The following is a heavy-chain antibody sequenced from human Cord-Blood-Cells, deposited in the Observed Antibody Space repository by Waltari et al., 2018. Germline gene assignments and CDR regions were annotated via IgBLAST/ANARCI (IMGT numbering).Heavy chain of an antibody. CDR3: ARRGYSYGYDAFDI. D-gene: IGHD5-18*01. J-gene: IGHJ3*02. CDR2: INHSGST. CDR1: GGPFSGYY. Sequence: QVQLQQWGAGLLKPSETLSLTCAVYGGPFSGYYWSWLRQPPGKGLEWIGEINHSGSTNYNPSLKSRVTISVDTSKNQFSLKLSSVTAADTAVYYCARRGYSYGYDAFDIWGQGTMVTVSS. V-gene: IGHV4-34*01.